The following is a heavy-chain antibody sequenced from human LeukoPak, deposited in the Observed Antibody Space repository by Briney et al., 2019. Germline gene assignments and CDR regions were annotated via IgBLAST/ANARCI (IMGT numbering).Heavy chain of an antibody. CDR1: GFSPSTSGVG. V-gene: IGHV2-5*02. D-gene: IGHD3-10*01. CDR2: IYWDHDK. Sequence: SGPTLVKPTQTLTLTCTFSGFSPSTSGVGVGWIRQPPGKALEWLALIYWDHDKRYSPSLKTRLTITKDTSQNQVVLTMTNMDPVDTATYYCARLYYYGSGSYFYFDYWGQGTLVTVSS. J-gene: IGHJ4*02. CDR3: ARLYYYGSGSYFYFDY.